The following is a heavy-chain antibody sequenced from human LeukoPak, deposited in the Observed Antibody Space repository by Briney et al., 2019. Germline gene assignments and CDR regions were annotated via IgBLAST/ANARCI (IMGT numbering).Heavy chain of an antibody. CDR2: INPNSGGT. D-gene: IGHD3-22*01. CDR3: AREHSSGYYFDAFDI. V-gene: IGHV1-2*02. Sequence: SASVNVSCKASGYTFTGYYIHWVPQSPGQGLEWMGWINPNSGGTNYAQTFQGRVTMTRDTSISTAYTELSRLRSDDTAVYFCAREHSSGYYFDAFDIWGQGTMVSVSS. J-gene: IGHJ3*02. CDR1: GYTFTGYY.